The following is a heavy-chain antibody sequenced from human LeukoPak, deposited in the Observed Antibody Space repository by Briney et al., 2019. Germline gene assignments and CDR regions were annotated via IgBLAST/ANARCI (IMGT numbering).Heavy chain of an antibody. CDR1: GFTVSSNY. D-gene: IGHD3-9*01. CDR3: AKGSPYYDILTGPDY. Sequence: GGSLRLSCAASGFTVSSNYMTWVRQTPGQGLEWVSVIYSGGDTYYADSVKGRFTISRDNSKNTLYLQMNSLRAEDTAVYYCAKGSPYYDILTGPDYWGQGTLVTVSS. J-gene: IGHJ4*02. V-gene: IGHV3-53*01. CDR2: IYSGGDT.